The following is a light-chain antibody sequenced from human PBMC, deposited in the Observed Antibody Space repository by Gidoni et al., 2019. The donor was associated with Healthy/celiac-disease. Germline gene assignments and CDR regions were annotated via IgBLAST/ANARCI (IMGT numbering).Light chain of an antibody. V-gene: IGKV3-20*01. Sequence: EIVLTQAPGTLSLSPGERATLSCRASQSVSSSYLAWYQQKPGQAPRLLLYGASSRATGIPDRFSGRGSGTDFTLTISRLEPDDFAVYYCQQYGSSPTFGQGTKVEI. CDR3: QQYGSSPT. CDR1: QSVSSSY. J-gene: IGKJ1*01. CDR2: GAS.